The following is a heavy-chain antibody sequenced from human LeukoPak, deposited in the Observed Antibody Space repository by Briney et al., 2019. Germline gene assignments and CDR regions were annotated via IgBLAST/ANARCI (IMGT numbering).Heavy chain of an antibody. Sequence: SETLSLTCTVSSGSISSGSYYWNWIRQPAGKGLEWIGRIYITESTNYNPSLKSRVTISLDTSKNQFSLKLSSVTAADTAVYYCARSSSLIPPYDAFDIWGQGTVVTVSS. J-gene: IGHJ3*02. CDR1: SGSISSGSYY. V-gene: IGHV4-61*02. CDR3: ARSSSLIPPYDAFDI. D-gene: IGHD6-6*01. CDR2: IYITEST.